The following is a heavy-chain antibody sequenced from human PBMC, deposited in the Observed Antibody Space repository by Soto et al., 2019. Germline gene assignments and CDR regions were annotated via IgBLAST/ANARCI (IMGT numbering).Heavy chain of an antibody. CDR3: ARYDTFDY. Sequence: HPGGSLRLSCAASGFVFSASAMHWVRQAPGKRPEWVGRIRSEAHSYATGYSASLKGRFTISRDDSRNTAYLQMTGLETGDTAVYYCARYDTFDYWGQGT. CDR1: GFVFSASA. D-gene: IGHD3-9*01. CDR2: IRSEAHSYAT. J-gene: IGHJ4*02. V-gene: IGHV3-73*01.